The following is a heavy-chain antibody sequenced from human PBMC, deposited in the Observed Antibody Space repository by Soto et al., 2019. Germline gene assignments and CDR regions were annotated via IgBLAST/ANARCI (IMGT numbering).Heavy chain of an antibody. J-gene: IGHJ4*02. CDR2: ISGSGGST. D-gene: IGHD1-7*01. V-gene: IGHV3-23*01. Sequence: EVQLLESGGVLVQPGGSLRLSCAASGFTFSSYAMSWVRQAPGKGLEWVSAISGSGGSTYYADSVKGRFTISRDNSKNTLYLQMNSLRAEDTAVYYCAKVPNNWNWGDYWGQGTLVTVSS. CDR1: GFTFSSYA. CDR3: AKVPNNWNWGDY.